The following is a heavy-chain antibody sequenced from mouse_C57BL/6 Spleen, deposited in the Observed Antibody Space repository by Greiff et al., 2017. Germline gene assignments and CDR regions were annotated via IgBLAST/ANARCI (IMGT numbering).Heavy chain of an antibody. V-gene: IGHV5-6*02. CDR3: ARRILF. Sequence: DVMLVESGGDLVKPGGSLKLSCAASGFTFSSYGMSWVRQTPDKRLEWVATISSGGSYTYYPDSVKGRFTISRDNAKNTLYLQMSSLKSEDTAMYYCARRILFGGQGTLVTVSA. CDR2: ISSGGSYT. CDR1: GFTFSSYG. J-gene: IGHJ3*01.